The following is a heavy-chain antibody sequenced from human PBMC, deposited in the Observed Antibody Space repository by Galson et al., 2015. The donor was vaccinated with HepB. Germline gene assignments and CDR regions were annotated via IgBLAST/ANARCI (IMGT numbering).Heavy chain of an antibody. CDR3: ARVSGAGYEGAGAFDI. J-gene: IGHJ3*02. V-gene: IGHV1-18*01. CDR1: GYTFTSYG. CDR2: ISAYNGNT. D-gene: IGHD5-12*01. Sequence: SVKVSCKASGYTFTSYGISWVRQAPGQGLEWMGWISAYNGNTNYAQKFQGRVTMTRDTSTSTVYMELSSLRSEDTAVYYCARVSGAGYEGAGAFDIWGQGTMVTVSS.